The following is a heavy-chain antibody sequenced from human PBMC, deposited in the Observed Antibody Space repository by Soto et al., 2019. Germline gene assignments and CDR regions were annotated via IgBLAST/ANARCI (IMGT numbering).Heavy chain of an antibody. CDR2: ISGSDGST. J-gene: IGHJ5*02. CDR3: AKDSGPDFWSGYYRFGWFDP. Sequence: GGSLRLSCAASGFTFSSYAMSWVRQAPGKGLEWVSAISGSDGSTYYADSVKGRFTISRDNSKNTLYLQMNSLRAEDTAVYYCAKDSGPDFWSGYYRFGWFDPWGQGTLVTVSS. D-gene: IGHD3-3*01. CDR1: GFTFSSYA. V-gene: IGHV3-23*01.